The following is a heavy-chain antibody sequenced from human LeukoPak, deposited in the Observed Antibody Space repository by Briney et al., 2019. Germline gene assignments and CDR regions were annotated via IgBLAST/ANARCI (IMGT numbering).Heavy chain of an antibody. CDR1: GYSFTNYW. CDR2: IYHGDSDA. Sequence: GESLKISCKGSGYSFTNYWIGWVRQMPRKGLEWMGIIYHGDSDARYSPSFQGQVTISADKSIDTAYLQWSSLKASDTAVYYCARQFRDSSGYYSYYFDYWGQGTLVTVSS. D-gene: IGHD3-22*01. CDR3: ARQFRDSSGYYSYYFDY. J-gene: IGHJ4*02. V-gene: IGHV5-51*01.